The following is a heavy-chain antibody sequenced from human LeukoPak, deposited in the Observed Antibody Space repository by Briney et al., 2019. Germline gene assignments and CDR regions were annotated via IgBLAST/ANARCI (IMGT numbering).Heavy chain of an antibody. CDR2: ISDTGDNT. CDR1: GFTFSNYV. Sequence: GGSLRLSCSAAGFTFSNYVMSCFRQAPGKELEGFSVISDTGDNTYYADSVMGRFTISTDNSKDTLYLKMNRLRAEDTAIYYCAKGGRTACLILGYFDYWGQGTLVTVSS. V-gene: IGHV3-23*01. CDR3: AKGGRTACLILGYFDY. D-gene: IGHD2/OR15-2a*01. J-gene: IGHJ4*02.